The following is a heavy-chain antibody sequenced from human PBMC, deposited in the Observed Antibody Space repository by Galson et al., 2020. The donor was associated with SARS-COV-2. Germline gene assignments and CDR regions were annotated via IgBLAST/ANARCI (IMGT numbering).Heavy chain of an antibody. CDR2: IYYSGST. CDR1: GGSISSGGYN. J-gene: IGHJ6*02. Sequence: TSATLSLTCTVSGGSISSGGYNWSWIRQHPGKGLEWIGYIYYSGSTYYNPSLKSRVTISVDTSKNQFSLKLSSVTAADTAVYYCASDSRPGRGGYYYYYGMDVWGQGTTVTFSS. D-gene: IGHD3-10*01. CDR3: ASDSRPGRGGYYYYYGMDV. V-gene: IGHV4-31*03.